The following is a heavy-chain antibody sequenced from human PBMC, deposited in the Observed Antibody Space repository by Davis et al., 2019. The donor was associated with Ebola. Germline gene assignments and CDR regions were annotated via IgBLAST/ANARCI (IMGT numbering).Heavy chain of an antibody. D-gene: IGHD6-6*01. CDR2: FGSGGDT. CDR3: VKRTSGSSGWDY. Sequence: GESLKIPCVASGFTFLNYGLSWVRQAPGKGLEWVSGFGSGGDTYYADSVKGRFTVSRDNSKNALYLQMNSLRADDSGIYYCVKRTSGSSGWDYWGQGTLVTVSS. V-gene: IGHV3-23*01. CDR1: GFTFLNYG. J-gene: IGHJ4*02.